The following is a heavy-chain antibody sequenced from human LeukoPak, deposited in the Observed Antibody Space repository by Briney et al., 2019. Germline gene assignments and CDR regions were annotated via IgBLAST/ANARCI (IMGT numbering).Heavy chain of an antibody. J-gene: IGHJ4*02. CDR1: GGSFSGYY. CDR3: ARHNFDYYDSSGYYGVDDY. V-gene: IGHV4-34*01. CDR2: INHSGST. D-gene: IGHD3-22*01. Sequence: PSETLSLTCAVYGGSFSGYYWSWIRQPPGKGLEWIGEINHSGSTNYNPSLKSRVTISVETSKNQFSLKLSSVTAADTAVYYCARHNFDYYDSSGYYGVDDYWGQGTLVTVSS.